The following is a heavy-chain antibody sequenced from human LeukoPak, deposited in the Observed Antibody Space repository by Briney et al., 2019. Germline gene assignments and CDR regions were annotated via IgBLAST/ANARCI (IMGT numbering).Heavy chain of an antibody. J-gene: IGHJ6*03. CDR2: ISGSGGST. Sequence: GGSLRLSCAASGFTFSSYAMSWVRQAPGKGLELVSAISGSGGSTYYADSVKGRFTISRDNSKNTLYLQINRLRAEDTAVYYCAKDSLYSSSWAQNYSYYSMDVWGKGTTVTVSS. CDR3: AKDSLYSSSWAQNYSYYSMDV. V-gene: IGHV3-23*01. CDR1: GFTFSSYA. D-gene: IGHD6-13*01.